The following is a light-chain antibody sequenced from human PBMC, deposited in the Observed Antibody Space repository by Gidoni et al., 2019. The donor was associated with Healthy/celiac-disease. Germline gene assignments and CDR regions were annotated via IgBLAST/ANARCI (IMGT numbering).Light chain of an antibody. CDR2: AAS. J-gene: IGKJ3*01. CDR1: QSISSY. Sequence: DIQMTQSPSSLSASVGDRVTITCRASQSISSYLNWSQQKPGKAPKLLIYAASSLQSGVPSRFSGSGSGTDFTLTISSLQPEDFATYYCQQSYSTQFTFGPGTKVDIK. V-gene: IGKV1-39*01. CDR3: QQSYSTQFT.